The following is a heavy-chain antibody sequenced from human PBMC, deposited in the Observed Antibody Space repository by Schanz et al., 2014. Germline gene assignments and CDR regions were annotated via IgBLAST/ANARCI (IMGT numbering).Heavy chain of an antibody. CDR3: ARRIWDGDYYYFDY. Sequence: QVQLQESGPGLVKPSETLSLTCTVSGGSISSYYWSWIRQPPGKGLEWIGFIYYRGNTNYNPSLPSRVPMSVDTSKNQFSLNLSSVTAADTAVYYCARRIWDGDYYYFDYWGQGTLVTVSS. J-gene: IGHJ4*02. CDR1: GGSISSYY. V-gene: IGHV4-59*08. D-gene: IGHD4-17*01. CDR2: IYYRGNT.